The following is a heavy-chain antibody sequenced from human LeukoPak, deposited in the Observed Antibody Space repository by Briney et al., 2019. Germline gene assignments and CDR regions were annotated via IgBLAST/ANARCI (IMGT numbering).Heavy chain of an antibody. CDR1: GGSFSGYY. D-gene: IGHD3-22*01. CDR3: ARAGRITMIVVAGGPLDP. J-gene: IGHJ5*02. V-gene: IGHV4-34*01. CDR2: INHSGST. Sequence: SETLSLTCAVYGGSFSGYYWSWIRQPPGKGLEWIGEINHSGSTNYNPSLKSRATISVDTSKNQFSLKLSSVTAADTAVYYCARAGRITMIVVAGGPLDPWGQGTLVTVSS.